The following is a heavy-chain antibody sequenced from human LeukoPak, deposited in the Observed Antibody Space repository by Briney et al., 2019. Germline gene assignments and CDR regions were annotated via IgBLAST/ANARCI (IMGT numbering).Heavy chain of an antibody. D-gene: IGHD5-12*01. CDR3: ARGRTQSGYDRWLFDY. V-gene: IGHV3-30*02. J-gene: IGHJ4*02. Sequence: GGSLRLSCAASGFTFSSYGMHWVRQAPGKGLEWVAFIRYDGSNKYYADSVKGRFTISRDNSKNTLYLQMNSLRSDDTAVYYCARGRTQSGYDRWLFDYWGQGTLVTVSS. CDR1: GFTFSSYG. CDR2: IRYDGSNK.